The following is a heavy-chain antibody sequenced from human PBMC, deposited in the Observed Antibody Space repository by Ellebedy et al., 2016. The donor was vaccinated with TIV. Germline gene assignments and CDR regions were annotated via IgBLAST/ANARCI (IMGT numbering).Heavy chain of an antibody. Sequence: GESLKISXAASGFPFSTHWMFWVRQAPGRGLELVANIKEDGSEKHYVDSMKGRFTISRDNAKNSLYLQMNSLRAEDTAMYYCARHSTTLSYGLDVWGQGTKVTVAS. J-gene: IGHJ6*02. CDR2: IKEDGSEK. CDR3: ARHSTTLSYGLDV. D-gene: IGHD4-11*01. V-gene: IGHV3-7*03. CDR1: GFPFSTHW.